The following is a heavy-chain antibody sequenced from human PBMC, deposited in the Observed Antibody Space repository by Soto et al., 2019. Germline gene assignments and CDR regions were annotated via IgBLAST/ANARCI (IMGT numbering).Heavy chain of an antibody. CDR1: GFTVSSYG. Sequence: PGGSLRLSCAASGFTVSSYGMHWVRQAPGKGLEWVAVIWYDGSNKYYADSVKGRFTISRDNSKNTLYLQMNSLRAEDTAVYYCARPYGSGSYYYYMDVWGKGTTVTVSS. CDR2: IWYDGSNK. J-gene: IGHJ6*03. CDR3: ARPYGSGSYYYYMDV. V-gene: IGHV3-33*01. D-gene: IGHD3-10*01.